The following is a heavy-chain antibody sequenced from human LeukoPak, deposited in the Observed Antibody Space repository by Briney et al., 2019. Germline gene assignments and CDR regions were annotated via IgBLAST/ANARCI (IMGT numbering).Heavy chain of an antibody. V-gene: IGHV1-2*02. Sequence: ASVKVSCKASGYTFTGYYMHWVRQAPGQGLEWMGWINPNSGGTNYAQKFQGRVTMTRDTSISTAYMELSRLRSDGPAVYYCARLGGYSSSWYDAFDIWGQGTMVTVSS. CDR1: GYTFTGYY. CDR3: ARLGGYSSSWYDAFDI. CDR2: INPNSGGT. J-gene: IGHJ3*02. D-gene: IGHD6-13*01.